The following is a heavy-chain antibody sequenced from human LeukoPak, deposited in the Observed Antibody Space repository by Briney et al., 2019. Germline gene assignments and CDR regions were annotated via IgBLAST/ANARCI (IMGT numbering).Heavy chain of an antibody. Sequence: SGPTLVKSTQTLTLTCTFSGFSLSTSGVGVGWIRQSPGKALEWHALIDWNDDKSYSPSLKTTVTITKDTSKNQVDLTMTNMDPVDTATYYCVYRRYYGSGSYTYYYGVDVLGPGTTVTVSS. J-gene: IGHJ6*02. CDR2: IDWNDDK. D-gene: IGHD3-10*01. CDR1: GFSLSTSGVG. CDR3: VYRRYYGSGSYTYYYGVDV. V-gene: IGHV2-5*01.